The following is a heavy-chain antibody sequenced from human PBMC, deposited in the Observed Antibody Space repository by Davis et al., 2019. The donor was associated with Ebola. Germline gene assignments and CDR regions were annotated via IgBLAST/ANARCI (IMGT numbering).Heavy chain of an antibody. CDR1: GGTFSSYA. CDR2: IIPIFGTA. Sequence: SVKVSCKASGGTFSSYAISWVRQAPGQGLEWMGGIIPIFGTANYAQKFQGRVTITADESTSTAYMELSSLRSEDTAVYYCARGKGVNGYNQGDGMDVWGQGTTVTVSS. V-gene: IGHV1-69*13. D-gene: IGHD5-24*01. J-gene: IGHJ6*02. CDR3: ARGKGVNGYNQGDGMDV.